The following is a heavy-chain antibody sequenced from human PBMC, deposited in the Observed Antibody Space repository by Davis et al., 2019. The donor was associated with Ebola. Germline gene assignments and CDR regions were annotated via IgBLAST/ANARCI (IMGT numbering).Heavy chain of an antibody. CDR1: GGSFSGYY. J-gene: IGHJ4*02. CDR2: INHSGST. Sequence: SETLSLTCAVYGGSFSGYYWSWIRQPPGKGLEWIGEINHSGSTYYNPSLKSRVTISVDTSKNQFSLKLSSVTAADTAVYYCASSYGITMIDPTFDYWGQGTLVTVSS. V-gene: IGHV4-34*01. D-gene: IGHD3-22*01. CDR3: ASSYGITMIDPTFDY.